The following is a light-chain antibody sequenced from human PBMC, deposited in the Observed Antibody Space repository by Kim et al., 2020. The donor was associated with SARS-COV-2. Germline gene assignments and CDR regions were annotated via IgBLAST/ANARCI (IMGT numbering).Light chain of an antibody. J-gene: IGKJ1*01. CDR2: GAS. CDR1: HSVSSN. CDR3: QQYNNWPPG. V-gene: IGKV3-15*01. Sequence: VSPGERATLSSRASHSVSSNLAWYQQKPGQAPRLLIYGASTRATGIPARFSGSGSGTEFTLTISSLQSEDFAVYYCQQYNNWPPGFGQGTKVDIK.